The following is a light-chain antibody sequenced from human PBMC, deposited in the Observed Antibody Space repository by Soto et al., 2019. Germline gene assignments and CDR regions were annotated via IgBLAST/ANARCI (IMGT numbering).Light chain of an antibody. V-gene: IGKV1-5*03. CDR2: KAS. J-gene: IGKJ1*01. CDR1: QSIRSW. CDR3: QQYHGYPWT. Sequence: DIQMTQSPSILSASVGDRVTITCRASQSIRSWLAWYQQKPGKAPKLLIYKASTLESGVPSRLSGSGSGTEFTLTINNLQPDDFATYYCQQYHGYPWTFGQGTKVDIK.